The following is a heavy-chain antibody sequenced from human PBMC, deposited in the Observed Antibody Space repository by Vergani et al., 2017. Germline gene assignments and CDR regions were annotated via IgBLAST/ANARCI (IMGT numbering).Heavy chain of an antibody. D-gene: IGHD3-16*02. CDR3: ARVWGYDYVWGSYLHPGFDY. CDR2: ISAYNGNT. V-gene: IGHV1-18*01. Sequence: QVQLVQSGAEVKKPGASVKVSCKASGYTFTSYGISWVRQAPGQGLEWMGWISAYNGNTNYAQKLQGRVTMTTDTSTSTAYMARRSLRSDDTAVYYCARVWGYDYVWGSYLHPGFDYWGQGTLVTVSS. J-gene: IGHJ4*02. CDR1: GYTFTSYG.